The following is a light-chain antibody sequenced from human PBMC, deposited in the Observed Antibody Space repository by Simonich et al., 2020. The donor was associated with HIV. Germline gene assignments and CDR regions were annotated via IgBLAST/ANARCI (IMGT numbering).Light chain of an antibody. Sequence: AIQLTQSPSSLSASVGDRVTITCRASQGISSALAWYQQKPGNPPKLLIYDASSLESGVPSRFSGSGSGTDFTLTISSLQAEDVAVYYCQQYYSTPDTFGPGTKVDIK. J-gene: IGKJ3*01. CDR2: DAS. V-gene: IGKV1-13*02. CDR3: QQYYSTPDT. CDR1: QGISSA.